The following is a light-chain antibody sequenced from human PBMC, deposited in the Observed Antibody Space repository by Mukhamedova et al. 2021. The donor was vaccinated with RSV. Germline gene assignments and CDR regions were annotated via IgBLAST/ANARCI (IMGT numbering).Light chain of an antibody. CDR1: SSTF. J-gene: IGKJ1*01. CDR2: GVS. V-gene: IGKV3-20*01. CDR3: QQYGSSPWT. Sequence: SSTFLAWYQHKPGQAPRLLMSGVSRRATGIPDRFSGSGSGTDFILTISRLEPEDFAVYYCQQYGSSPWTFGQGTKVEIK.